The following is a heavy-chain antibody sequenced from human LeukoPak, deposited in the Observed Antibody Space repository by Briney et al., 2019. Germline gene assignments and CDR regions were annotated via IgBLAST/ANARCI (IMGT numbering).Heavy chain of an antibody. CDR2: ISLSSSSI. V-gene: IGHV3-21*01. Sequence: PGGSLRLSWAASGXIFSSYSMSWVRQAPGKGLEWVSFISLSSSSIFHTDSVKGRFTISRDNAKNSLSLQMNSLRAEDTAVYYCARGQAVGTVDWYFDHWGRGTLVTVSS. D-gene: IGHD6-19*01. CDR1: GXIFSSYS. CDR3: ARGQAVGTVDWYFDH. J-gene: IGHJ2*01.